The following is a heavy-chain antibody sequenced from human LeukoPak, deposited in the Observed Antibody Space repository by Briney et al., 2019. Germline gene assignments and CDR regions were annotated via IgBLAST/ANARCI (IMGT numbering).Heavy chain of an antibody. J-gene: IGHJ4*02. D-gene: IGHD3-22*01. CDR3: ARGGGTYYYDSSGYYYY. Sequence: QTGGSLRLSCAASGFTFSSYWMSWVRQAPGKGLEWVANIKQDGSEKYYVDSVKGRFTISRDNAKNSLYLQRNSLRAEDTAVYYCARGGGTYYYDSSGYYYYWGQGTLVTVSS. V-gene: IGHV3-7*04. CDR1: GFTFSSYW. CDR2: IKQDGSEK.